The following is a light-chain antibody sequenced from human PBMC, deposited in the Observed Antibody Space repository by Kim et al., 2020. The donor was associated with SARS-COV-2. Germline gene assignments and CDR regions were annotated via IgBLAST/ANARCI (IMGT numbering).Light chain of an antibody. CDR2: SNN. J-gene: IGLJ1*01. V-gene: IGLV1-44*01. CDR1: CSNVGRNA. Sequence: GQRVTLSCSSTCSNVGRNAVTWYRQLPGTAPNLLLYSNNHRPSRSPVRFSCSESGSSASLAISGLQSEDEADYYCSAWDYGLNTFVFGTGTKVTVL. CDR3: SAWDYGLNTFV.